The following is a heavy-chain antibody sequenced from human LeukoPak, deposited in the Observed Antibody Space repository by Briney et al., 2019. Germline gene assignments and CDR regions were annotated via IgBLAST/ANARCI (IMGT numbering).Heavy chain of an antibody. V-gene: IGHV3-48*03. CDR2: ITSSSSTI. J-gene: IGHJ3*01. CDR1: GFGFSTYE. Sequence: PGGSLRLSCAASGFGFSTYEMNWVRQAPGKGLEWIAYITSSSSTIYYANSVKGRFTTSRDNAKKSVYLQMSSLRAEDTAVYYCTRGGNIGYNYNAFDVWGQGTMVTVSS. D-gene: IGHD3-22*01. CDR3: TRGGNIGYNYNAFDV.